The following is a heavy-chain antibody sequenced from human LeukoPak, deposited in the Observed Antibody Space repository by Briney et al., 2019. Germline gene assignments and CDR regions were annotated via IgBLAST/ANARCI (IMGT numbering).Heavy chain of an antibody. Sequence: GGSLRLSCAASGFTFSRYSMNWVRQAPGKGLEWVSSISSSSSYIYYADSVKGRFTISRDNAKNSLYLQMNSLRAEDTAVYYCAKGPLIEVAGTTWDYWGQGILVTVSS. D-gene: IGHD6-19*01. J-gene: IGHJ4*02. CDR2: ISSSSSYI. V-gene: IGHV3-21*04. CDR3: AKGPLIEVAGTTWDY. CDR1: GFTFSRYS.